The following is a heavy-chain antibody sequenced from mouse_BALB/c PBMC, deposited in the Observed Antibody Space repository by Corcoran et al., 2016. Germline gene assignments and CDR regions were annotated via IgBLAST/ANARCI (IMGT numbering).Heavy chain of an antibody. Sequence: QVTLKESGPGILQPSQTLSLTCSFSGFSLSTSGMGVGWIRQPSGEGLEWLADILWDDNKYYNPSLKSRLTISKDTSSNQVFLKITSVDTADTATYDCARREDYDAMDYGGQGTSVTVSS. CDR2: ILWDDNK. J-gene: IGHJ4*01. CDR3: ARREDYDAMDY. CDR1: GFSLSTSGMG. V-gene: IGHV8-5*01.